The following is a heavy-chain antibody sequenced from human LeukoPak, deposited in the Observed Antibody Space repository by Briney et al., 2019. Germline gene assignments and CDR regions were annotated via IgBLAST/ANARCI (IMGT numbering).Heavy chain of an antibody. CDR2: VSAYNGNT. D-gene: IGHD3-3*01. CDR3: ARDHYYDFWMLRGWFDP. Sequence: ASVKVSCKASGYTFTSYGISWVRQAPGQGLEWMGWVSAYNGNTNYAQKLQGRVTMTTDTSTSTAYMELRSLRSDDTAVYYCARDHYYDFWMLRGWFDPWGQGTLVTVSS. J-gene: IGHJ5*02. CDR1: GYTFTSYG. V-gene: IGHV1-18*01.